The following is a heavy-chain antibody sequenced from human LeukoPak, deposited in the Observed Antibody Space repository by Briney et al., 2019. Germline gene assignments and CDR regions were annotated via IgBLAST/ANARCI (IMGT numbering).Heavy chain of an antibody. Sequence: SETLSLTCTVSGGSISNYYWSWIRQPPGKELEWIGYIYDSGSASYNPSLKSRVTISVDSSKNQFSLKLSSVTAADAAVYYCARDLELGYWGQGTLVTVSS. J-gene: IGHJ4*02. V-gene: IGHV4-59*01. CDR1: GGSISNYY. CDR3: ARDLELGY. CDR2: IYDSGSA. D-gene: IGHD2/OR15-2a*01.